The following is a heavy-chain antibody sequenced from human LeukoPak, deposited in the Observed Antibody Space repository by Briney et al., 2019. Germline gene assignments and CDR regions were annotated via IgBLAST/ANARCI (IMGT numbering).Heavy chain of an antibody. Sequence: GGSLRLSCAASGFTFSSYDMHWVRQATGKGLEWVSAIGTAGDPYYPGSVKGRFTISRENAKNSLYLQMNSLRAGDTAVYYCARAAYCGGDCYTFDYWGQGTLVTVSS. V-gene: IGHV3-13*05. D-gene: IGHD2-21*02. CDR2: IGTAGDP. CDR1: GFTFSSYD. CDR3: ARAAYCGGDCYTFDY. J-gene: IGHJ4*02.